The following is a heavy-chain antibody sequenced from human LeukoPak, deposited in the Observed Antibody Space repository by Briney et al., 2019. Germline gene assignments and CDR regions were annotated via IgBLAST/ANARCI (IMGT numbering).Heavy chain of an antibody. CDR2: ISSSSSTI. J-gene: IGHJ4*02. D-gene: IGHD6-6*01. CDR3: ARASIAARLVLYY. Sequence: GGSLRLSCAASGFTFSSYSMNWVRQAPGKGLEWVSYISSSSSTIYYADSVKGRFTISRDNAKNSLYLQMNSLRAEDTAVYYCARASIAARLVLYYWGQGTLVTVSS. V-gene: IGHV3-48*01. CDR1: GFTFSSYS.